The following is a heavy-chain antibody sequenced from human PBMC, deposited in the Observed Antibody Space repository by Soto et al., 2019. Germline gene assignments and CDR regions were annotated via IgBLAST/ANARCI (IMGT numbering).Heavy chain of an antibody. CDR2: TRNKANSYTT. J-gene: IGHJ4*02. D-gene: IGHD3-16*01. CDR3: AREEGGDYIWGSYGTTQLDY. Sequence: GGSLSLSCAASGFTFSDHYMDWVRQAPGKGLEWVGRTRNKANSYTTEYAASVKGRFTISRDDSKNSLYLQMNSLKTEDTAVYYCAREEGGDYIWGSYGTTQLDYWGQGTLVTVSS. CDR1: GFTFSDHY. V-gene: IGHV3-72*01.